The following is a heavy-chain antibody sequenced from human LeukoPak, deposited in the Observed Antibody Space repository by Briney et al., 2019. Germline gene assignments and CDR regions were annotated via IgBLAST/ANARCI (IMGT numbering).Heavy chain of an antibody. CDR3: ARQDSADAAFDY. CDR2: IYYSGST. CDR1: GGSISSYY. V-gene: IGHV4-59*08. Sequence: SETLSLTCTVSGGSISSYYWSWIRQPPGKGLEWIGYIYYSGSTNYNPSLKSRVTISVDTSKNQSSLKLSSVTAADTAVYYCARQDSADAAFDYWGQGTLVTVSS. J-gene: IGHJ4*02. D-gene: IGHD1-26*01.